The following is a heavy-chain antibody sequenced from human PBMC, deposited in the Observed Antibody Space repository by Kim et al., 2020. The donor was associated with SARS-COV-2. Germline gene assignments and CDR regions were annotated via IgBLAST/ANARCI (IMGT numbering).Heavy chain of an antibody. D-gene: IGHD6-19*01. V-gene: IGHV4-4*02. CDR1: GGSISSNNW. CDR3: ARPVAGSVWDV. Sequence: SETLSLTCVVSGGSISSNNWWSWVRQPPGKGLEWIGDIYHTGSTNYKPSLKSRVTISVDKSKNQFSLNLKSVTAEDTAVYYCARPVAGSVWDVWGQGTTVTVSS. CDR2: IYHTGST. J-gene: IGHJ6*02.